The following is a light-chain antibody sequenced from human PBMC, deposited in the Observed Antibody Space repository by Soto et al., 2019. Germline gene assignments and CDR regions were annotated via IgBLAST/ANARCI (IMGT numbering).Light chain of an antibody. CDR1: QSVSHN. V-gene: IGKV3D-15*01. CDR2: GAS. J-gene: IGKJ5*01. Sequence: EIVFTQSPRTMCLSPGERATLSCRASQSVSHNLAWYQQKPGQGPRLLIYGASTRATGIPDRFSGSGSATDFTLTISSLQSEDFAVYYCQQYNNWPPYTFGQGTRLEI. CDR3: QQYNNWPPYT.